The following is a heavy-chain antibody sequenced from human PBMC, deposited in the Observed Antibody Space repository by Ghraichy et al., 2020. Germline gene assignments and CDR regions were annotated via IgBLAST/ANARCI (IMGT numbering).Heavy chain of an antibody. CDR1: GGTFSSYA. D-gene: IGHD3-3*01. CDR2: IIPIFGTA. Sequence: SVKVSCKASGGTFSSYAISWVRQAPGQGLEWMGGIIPIFGTANYAQKFQGRVTITADESTSTAYMELSSLRSEDTAVYYCARAQDWDTIFGVVIMGNYYYYYGMDVWGQGTTVTVSS. V-gene: IGHV1-69*13. CDR3: ARAQDWDTIFGVVIMGNYYYYYGMDV. J-gene: IGHJ6*02.